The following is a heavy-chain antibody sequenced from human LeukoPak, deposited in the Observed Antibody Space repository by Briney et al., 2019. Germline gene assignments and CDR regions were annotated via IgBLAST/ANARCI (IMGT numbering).Heavy chain of an antibody. V-gene: IGHV4-4*07. CDR2: IYTSGST. D-gene: IGHD2-15*01. J-gene: IGHJ4*02. Sequence: SETLSLTCTVSGGSISSYYWSGIRQPAGKGLEWIGRIYTSGSTNYNPSLKSRVTMSVDTSKNQFSLKLSSVTAADTAVYYCARVGYCSGGSCYGVDYFDYWGQGTLVTVSS. CDR1: GGSISSYY. CDR3: ARVGYCSGGSCYGVDYFDY.